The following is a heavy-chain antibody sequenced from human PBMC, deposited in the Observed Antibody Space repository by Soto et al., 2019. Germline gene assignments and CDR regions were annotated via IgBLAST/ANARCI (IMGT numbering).Heavy chain of an antibody. CDR3: ASTYDRGGDAFDI. J-gene: IGHJ3*02. Sequence: VQLVQSGAEVKKPGASVKVSCKASGYTFTSYYMHWVRQAPGQGLEWMGIINPSGGSTSYAQKFQGRATMTRDTSTSTVYMELSSLRSEDTAVYYCASTYDRGGDAFDIWGQGTMVTVSS. D-gene: IGHD3-22*01. CDR1: GYTFTSYY. V-gene: IGHV1-46*01. CDR2: INPSGGST.